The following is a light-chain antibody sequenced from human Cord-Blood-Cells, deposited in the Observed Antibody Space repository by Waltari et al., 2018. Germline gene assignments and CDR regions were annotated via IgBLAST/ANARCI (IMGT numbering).Light chain of an antibody. CDR1: SSDVGGYNS. CDR3: SSYTSSSTVV. V-gene: IGLV2-14*01. J-gene: IGLJ2*01. CDR2: DVS. Sequence: QSALTQPASVSGSHGQSITLSCTGTSSDVGGYNSVSWYQQHPGKTPKPMIYDVSNRPSGVSNRFSGSKSGNTASLTISGLQAEDEADYYCSSYTSSSTVVFGGGTKLTVL.